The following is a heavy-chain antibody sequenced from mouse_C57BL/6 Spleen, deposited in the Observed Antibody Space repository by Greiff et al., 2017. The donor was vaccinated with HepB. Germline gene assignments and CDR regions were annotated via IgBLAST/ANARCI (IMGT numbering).Heavy chain of an antibody. Sequence: QVQLQQPGAELVRPGSSVKLSCKASGYTFTSYWMDWVKQRPGQGLEWIGNIYPSDSETHYNQKFKDKATLTVDKSSSTAYMQLSSLTSEDSAVYYCARRGIYYGSSYFDVWGTGTTVTVSS. CDR1: GYTFTSYW. V-gene: IGHV1-61*01. J-gene: IGHJ1*03. CDR2: IYPSDSET. D-gene: IGHD1-1*01. CDR3: ARRGIYYGSSYFDV.